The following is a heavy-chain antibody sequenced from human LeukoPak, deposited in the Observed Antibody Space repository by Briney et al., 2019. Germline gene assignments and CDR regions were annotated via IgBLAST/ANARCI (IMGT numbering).Heavy chain of an antibody. CDR3: ARAYSGYSPFGY. J-gene: IGHJ4*02. Sequence: GASVKVSCKASGGTFSSYAISWVRQAPGQGLEWMGGIIPIFGTANYAQKFQGRVTITADESTSTAYMELSSLRSEDTAVYYCARAYSGYSPFGYWGQGTLVTVSS. CDR2: IIPIFGTA. V-gene: IGHV1-69*13. CDR1: GGTFSSYA. D-gene: IGHD3-22*01.